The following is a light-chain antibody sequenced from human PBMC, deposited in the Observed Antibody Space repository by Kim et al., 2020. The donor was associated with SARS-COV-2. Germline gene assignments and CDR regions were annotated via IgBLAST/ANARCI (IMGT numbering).Light chain of an antibody. J-gene: IGLJ3*02. V-gene: IGLV6-57*03. CDR3: QSYDSSNQGV. CDR1: SGSIASNY. CDR2: EDN. Sequence: TVTIACTRSSGSIASNYVQWDQQRPGSAPTTVIYEDNQRPSGVPDRFSGSIDSSSNSASLTISGLKTEDEADDYCQSYDSSNQGVFGGGTKLTVL.